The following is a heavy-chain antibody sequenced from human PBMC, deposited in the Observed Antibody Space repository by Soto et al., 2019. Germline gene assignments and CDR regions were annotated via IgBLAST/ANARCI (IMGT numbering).Heavy chain of an antibody. D-gene: IGHD3-9*01. CDR3: ARDTRLRYFDWLLWTPIEY. V-gene: IGHV3-30-3*01. CDR2: ISYDGSNK. J-gene: IGHJ4*02. Sequence: PGGSLRLSCAASGFTFSSYAMHWVRQAPGKGLEWVAVISYDGSNKYYADSVKGRFTISRDNSKDTLYLQMNSLRAEDTAVYYCARDTRLRYFDWLLWTPIEYWGQGTLVTVSS. CDR1: GFTFSSYA.